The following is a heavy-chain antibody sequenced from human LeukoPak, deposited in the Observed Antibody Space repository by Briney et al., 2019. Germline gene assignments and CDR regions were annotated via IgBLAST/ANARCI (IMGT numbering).Heavy chain of an antibody. CDR2: ISGSGGST. CDR1: GFTFSSYA. Sequence: GGSLRLSCAASGFTFSSYAMSWVRQAPGKGLEWVSAISGSGGSTYYADSVKGRFTISRDNSKNTLYLQMNSLRAEDTAVYYCAKVWGRYGSGSYDLLPGDYFDYWGQGTLVTVSS. V-gene: IGHV3-23*01. J-gene: IGHJ4*02. D-gene: IGHD3-10*01. CDR3: AKVWGRYGSGSYDLLPGDYFDY.